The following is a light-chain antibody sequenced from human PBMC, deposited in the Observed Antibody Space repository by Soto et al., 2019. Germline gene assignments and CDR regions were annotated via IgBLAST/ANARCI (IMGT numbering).Light chain of an antibody. V-gene: IGLV2-14*01. Sequence: QSFLAQPASVSGSPGRSITISCTGTSSDVGRYNYVSWYQQHPGKAPKLMIHEVSYRPSGVSSRFSGSKSGNTASLTISGLQAEDEAEYHCCSYTNRATYVFGTGTKVTVL. CDR1: SSDVGRYNY. CDR2: EVS. CDR3: CSYTNRATYV. J-gene: IGLJ1*01.